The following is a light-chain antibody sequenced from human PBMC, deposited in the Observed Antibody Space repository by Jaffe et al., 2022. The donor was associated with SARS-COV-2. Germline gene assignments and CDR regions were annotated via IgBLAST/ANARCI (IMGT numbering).Light chain of an antibody. Sequence: EIVLTQSPGTLSLSPGEGATFSCRASLSVSRSSLAWYQQKPGQTPRLLIYGVSSRATGIPDRFSGSGSGTDFTLTISRLEPEDFAMYYCQQYGTSPSTFGQGTRLDIK. J-gene: IGKJ5*01. CDR3: QQYGTSPST. V-gene: IGKV3-20*01. CDR1: LSVSRSS. CDR2: GVS.